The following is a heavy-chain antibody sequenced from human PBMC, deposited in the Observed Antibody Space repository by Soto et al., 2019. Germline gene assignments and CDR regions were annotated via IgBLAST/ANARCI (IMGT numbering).Heavy chain of an antibody. CDR2: IRGRADNYAT. Sequence: EVQLVESGGDLVQPGGSLKLSCAASGFIFSGTTIHWVRQASGEGLEWVGRIRGRADNYATGYAASVKGRFTISRDDSKKTAYLQMNSLKTEDTAVYFCTQAPDGNNADYWGQGTLVTVSS. J-gene: IGHJ4*02. V-gene: IGHV3-73*02. CDR1: GFIFSGTT. D-gene: IGHD6-13*01. CDR3: TQAPDGNNADY.